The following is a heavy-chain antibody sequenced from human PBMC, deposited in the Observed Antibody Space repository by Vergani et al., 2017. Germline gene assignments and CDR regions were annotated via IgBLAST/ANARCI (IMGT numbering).Heavy chain of an antibody. CDR2: IYTSGST. CDR1: GGSISSSSYY. CDR3: ARDREPFDY. V-gene: IGHV4-61*02. Sequence: QLQLQESGPGLVKPSETLSLTCTVSGGSISSSSYYWSWIRQPAGKGLEWIGRIYTSGSTNYNPSLKSRVTMSVDTSKNQFSLKLSSVTAADTAVYYCARDREPFDYWGQGTLVTVSS. J-gene: IGHJ4*02.